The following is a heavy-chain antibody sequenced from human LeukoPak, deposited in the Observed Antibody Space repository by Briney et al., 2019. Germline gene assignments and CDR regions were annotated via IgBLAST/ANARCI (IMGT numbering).Heavy chain of an antibody. CDR3: ARAQLGNIVVVPAAGFDS. V-gene: IGHV4-31*03. J-gene: IGHJ5*01. CDR1: GGSISSGGYY. Sequence: SETLSLTCTVSGGSISSGGYYWSWIRQHPGKGLEWIGYIYYSGSTYYNPSLKSRVTISVDTSKNQFSLKLSSVTAADTAVYYCARAQLGNIVVVPAAGFDSWGQGTLVTVSS. D-gene: IGHD2-2*01. CDR2: IYYSGST.